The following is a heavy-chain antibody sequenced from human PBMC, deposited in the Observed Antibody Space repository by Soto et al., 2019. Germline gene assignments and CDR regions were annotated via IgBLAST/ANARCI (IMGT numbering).Heavy chain of an antibody. CDR1: RFSFSTYD. V-gene: IGHV3-23*01. CDR3: AKSTRQYGDRVSFDY. CDR2: ISASGGST. Sequence: EVQLLESGGGLVQPGGSLRLSCAASRFSFSTYDMSWVRQAPGKGLEWVSSISASGGSTYYADSVKGRFTISRDNSKNTLYLQMSSLRAEDTAIYYCAKSTRQYGDRVSFDYWGQGTLVTVSS. J-gene: IGHJ4*02. D-gene: IGHD4-17*01.